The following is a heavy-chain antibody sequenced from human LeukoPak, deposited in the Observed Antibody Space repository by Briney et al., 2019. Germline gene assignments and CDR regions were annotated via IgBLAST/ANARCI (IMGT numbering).Heavy chain of an antibody. Sequence: GGSLRLSCAASGFTFSSYGFHWVRQAPGKGLEWVTFIRYDGSNKCYTDSVKGRFTISRDNAKNSLYLQMNSLRAEDTAAYYCARAGSGYADPFDYWGQGTLVTVSS. CDR3: ARAGSGYADPFDY. J-gene: IGHJ4*02. CDR1: GFTFSSYG. D-gene: IGHD5-12*01. V-gene: IGHV3-30*02. CDR2: IRYDGSNK.